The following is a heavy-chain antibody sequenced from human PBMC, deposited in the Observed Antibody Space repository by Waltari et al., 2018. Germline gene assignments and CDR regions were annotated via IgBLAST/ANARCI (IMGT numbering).Heavy chain of an antibody. D-gene: IGHD6-6*01. Sequence: QVQLQQWGAGLLKPSETLSLTCAVYGGSFSGYYWSWIRQPPGKGLEWIGEINHSGSTNYNPSLKSRVTISVDTSKNQFSLKLSSVTAADTAVYYCTRRIAARRAPLGYWGQGTLVTVSS. CDR2: INHSGST. CDR1: GGSFSGYY. V-gene: IGHV4-34*01. CDR3: TRRIAARRAPLGY. J-gene: IGHJ4*02.